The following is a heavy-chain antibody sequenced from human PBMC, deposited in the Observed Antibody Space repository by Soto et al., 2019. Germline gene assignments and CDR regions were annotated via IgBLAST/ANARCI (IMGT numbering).Heavy chain of an antibody. D-gene: IGHD2-2*01. Sequence: PGGSLRLSCAASGFTVSSNYMSWVRQAPGKGLEWVSVIYSDGSTYYADSVKGRFTISRDNSKNTLYLQMNSLRAEDTAVYYCARSLGYCSSTSCYFGTSSYYMDVWGKGTTVTVSS. CDR2: IYSDGST. CDR3: ARSLGYCSSTSCYFGTSSYYMDV. CDR1: GFTVSSNY. V-gene: IGHV3-66*01. J-gene: IGHJ6*03.